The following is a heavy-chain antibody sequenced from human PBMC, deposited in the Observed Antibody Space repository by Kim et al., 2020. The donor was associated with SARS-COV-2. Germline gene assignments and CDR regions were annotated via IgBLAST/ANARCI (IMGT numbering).Heavy chain of an antibody. J-gene: IGHJ4*02. D-gene: IGHD6-13*01. CDR3: GGGSSWRGGDDY. CDR2: IYYSGST. V-gene: IGHV4-39*01. CDR1: GGSISSSSYY. Sequence: SETLSLTCTVSGGSISSSSYYWGWIRQPPGKGLEWIGSIYYSGSTYYNPSLKSRVTISVDTSKNQFSLKLSSVTAADTAVYYCGGGSSWRGGDDYWGQGTLVTVSS.